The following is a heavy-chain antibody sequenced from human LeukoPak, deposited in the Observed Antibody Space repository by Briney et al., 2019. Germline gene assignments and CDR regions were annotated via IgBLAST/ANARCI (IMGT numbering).Heavy chain of an antibody. J-gene: IGHJ6*02. V-gene: IGHV3-53*01. Sequence: GGSLRLSCAASGFTVSSNYMSWVRQAPGKGLEWVSVIYSGGSTYYADSVKGRFTISRDNSKNTLYLQMNSLRAEDTAVYYCAKPAAYYYGTDVWGQGTTVTVSS. D-gene: IGHD6-25*01. CDR3: AKPAAYYYGTDV. CDR1: GFTVSSNY. CDR2: IYSGGST.